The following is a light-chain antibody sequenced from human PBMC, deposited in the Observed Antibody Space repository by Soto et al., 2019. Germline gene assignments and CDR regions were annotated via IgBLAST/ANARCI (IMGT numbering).Light chain of an antibody. CDR1: QSLVYSDGNAY. CDR3: MQPTRWPPT. J-gene: IGKJ1*01. Sequence: DVVMTQSPLSLPVTPGQPASISCRSSQSLVYSDGNAYLNWCHQRPGQSPRRLIYKASKRDAGVPERFSGSGSGTELTQKRNRVEAEDVGIYYCMQPTRWPPTFGRGNREDLK. V-gene: IGKV2-30*01. CDR2: KAS.